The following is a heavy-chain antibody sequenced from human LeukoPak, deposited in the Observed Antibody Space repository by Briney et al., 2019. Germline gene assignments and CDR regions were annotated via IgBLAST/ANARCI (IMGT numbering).Heavy chain of an antibody. CDR3: TTYSSGSFGY. CDR1: GFTFNNAW. J-gene: IGHJ4*02. Sequence: GGSLRLSCAVSGFTFNNAWMSWVRQAPGKGLEWVGRIYSKTDGGTTDYAAPVKGRFTISGDDSKATLYLQMNSQKTEDTAVYYCTTYSSGSFGYWGQGTLVTVSS. D-gene: IGHD3-22*01. CDR2: IYSKTDGGTT. V-gene: IGHV3-15*01.